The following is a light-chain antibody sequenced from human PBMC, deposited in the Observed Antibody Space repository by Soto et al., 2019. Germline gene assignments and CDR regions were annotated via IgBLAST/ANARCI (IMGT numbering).Light chain of an antibody. CDR2: GNN. CDR3: QSYASSLSAAV. V-gene: IGLV1-40*01. CDR1: SSNIGAGYD. J-gene: IGLJ2*01. Sequence: QSVLTQPPSVSGAPGQRVTISCTGSSSNIGAGYDVHWYQQLPGTAPKLLIYGNNNRPSGVPDRFSGSKSGTSASLAITGLQAEDEADYYCQSYASSLSAAVFGGGTKLTVL.